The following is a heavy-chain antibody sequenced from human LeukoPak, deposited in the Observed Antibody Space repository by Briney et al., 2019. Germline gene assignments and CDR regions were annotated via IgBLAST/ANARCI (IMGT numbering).Heavy chain of an antibody. J-gene: IGHJ5*02. CDR1: GYTFTGYY. V-gene: IGHV1-2*02. Sequence: ASVKVSCKASGYTFTGYYMHWVRQAPGQGLEWMGWINPNSGGTNYAQKFQGRVTMTRDTFIGTAYMELSRLRSDDTAVYYYARVPDIVVVPAAIWFDPWGQGTLVTVSS. CDR3: ARVPDIVVVPAAIWFDP. D-gene: IGHD2-2*01. CDR2: INPNSGGT.